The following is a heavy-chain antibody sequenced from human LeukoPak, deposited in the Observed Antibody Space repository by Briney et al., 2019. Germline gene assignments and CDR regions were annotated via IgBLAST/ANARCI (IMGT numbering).Heavy chain of an antibody. V-gene: IGHV3-30*18. CDR3: AKDHNVLIVGAVDY. J-gene: IGHJ4*02. CDR2: ISYDGSNK. D-gene: IGHD1-26*01. CDR1: GFTFSSYG. Sequence: GGSLRLSCAASGFTFSSYGMHWVRQAPGKGLEWVAVISYDGSNKYYADSVKGRFTISRDNSKNTLHLQMNSLRAEDTAVYYCAKDHNVLIVGAVDYWGQGTLVTVSS.